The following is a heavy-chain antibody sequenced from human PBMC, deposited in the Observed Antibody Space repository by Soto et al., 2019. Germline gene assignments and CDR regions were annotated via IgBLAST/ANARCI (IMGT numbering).Heavy chain of an antibody. CDR1: GGSISSGYYY. Sequence: QVQLQESGPGLVKPSQTLSLTCTVSGGSISSGYYYWSWIRQPPGQDLVWIGYIYYSGSTYSNPSLKSRVTIAVDTSKNQGSLKLSSVTAADTAVYYCARESYGSGRDDYFDYWGQGTLVTVSS. D-gene: IGHD3-10*01. CDR2: IYYSGST. V-gene: IGHV4-30-4*01. J-gene: IGHJ4*02. CDR3: ARESYGSGRDDYFDY.